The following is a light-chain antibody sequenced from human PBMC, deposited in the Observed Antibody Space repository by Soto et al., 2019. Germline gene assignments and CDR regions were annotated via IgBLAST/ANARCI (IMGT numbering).Light chain of an antibody. J-gene: IGKJ1*01. Sequence: EIVLTQSPGTLSLSPGERATLSCRASQSVSSTHLAWYQQKPGQAPRLLIFGASSRATGIPDRFSGSGSGTDFTLTISRLEPEDFAVYYCQPFGSSLWTFGQGTKVEIK. CDR1: QSVSSTH. CDR3: QPFGSSLWT. V-gene: IGKV3-20*01. CDR2: GAS.